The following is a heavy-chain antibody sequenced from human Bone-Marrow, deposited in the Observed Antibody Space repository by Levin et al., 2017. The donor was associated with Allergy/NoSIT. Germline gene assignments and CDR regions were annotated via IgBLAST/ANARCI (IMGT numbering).Heavy chain of an antibody. J-gene: IGHJ1*01. Sequence: PSETLSLTCTVSGYSISSGYYWGWIRQPPGKGLEWIGSIYHSGSTYYNPSLKSRVTISVDTSKNQFSLKLSSVTAADTAVYYCARVRGQWLVRYFQHWGQGTLVTVSS. CDR1: GYSISSGYY. CDR2: IYHSGST. D-gene: IGHD6-19*01. CDR3: ARVRGQWLVRYFQH. V-gene: IGHV4-38-2*02.